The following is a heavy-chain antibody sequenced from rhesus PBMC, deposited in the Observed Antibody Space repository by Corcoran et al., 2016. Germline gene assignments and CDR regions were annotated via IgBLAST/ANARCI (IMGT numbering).Heavy chain of an antibody. Sequence: QVTLKESGPALVKPTQTLTLTCTFSGFSLSTSGMGVGWIRQPPGKALEWLASIYWDEDKYHRTSLKSRLTISKDTSKNQGVLTMTNMDPVDNATYYCARGGGGSNPLGYYNSLDVWGRGVLVTVSS. CDR2: IYWDEDK. J-gene: IGHJ5-2*02. CDR3: ARGGGGSNPLGYYNSLDV. CDR1: GFSLSTSGMG. D-gene: IGHD2-2*01. V-gene: IGHV2S1*01.